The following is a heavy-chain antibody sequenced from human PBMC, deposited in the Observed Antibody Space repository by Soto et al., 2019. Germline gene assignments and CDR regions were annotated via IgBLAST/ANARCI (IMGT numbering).Heavy chain of an antibody. J-gene: IGHJ4*02. Sequence: SETLSLTCAVYGGSFSGYYWSWIRQPPGKGLEWIGEINHSGSTNYNPSLKSRVTISVDTSKNQFSLKLSSVTAADTAVYYCARGWINSNDFDYWGQGTLVTVSS. CDR3: ARGWINSNDFDY. D-gene: IGHD2-2*03. CDR2: INHSGST. V-gene: IGHV4-34*01. CDR1: GGSFSGYY.